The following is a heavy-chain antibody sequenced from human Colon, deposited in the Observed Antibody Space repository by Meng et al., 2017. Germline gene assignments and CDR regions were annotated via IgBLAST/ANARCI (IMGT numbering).Heavy chain of an antibody. CDR2: ISGSGGVR. CDR1: GFDFNSYA. J-gene: IGHJ4*02. V-gene: IGHV3-23*01. Sequence: EVQLLESGGGLVQPGGSLRLSCAASGFDFNSYARSWVRQVPGKGLEWVASISGSGGVRYYADSVKGRFTISRDNSKDTLYLQLNNLRAADTAIYYCANAPNLATALDSWCQGTLVTVSS. D-gene: IGHD2-21*02. CDR3: ANAPNLATALDS.